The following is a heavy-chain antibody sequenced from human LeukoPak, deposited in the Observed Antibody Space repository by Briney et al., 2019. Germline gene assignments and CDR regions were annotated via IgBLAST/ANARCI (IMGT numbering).Heavy chain of an antibody. J-gene: IGHJ5*02. V-gene: IGHV4-59*01. CDR1: GGSISSYY. D-gene: IGHD6-19*01. CDR3: ARGLQGHSGWYPWFYP. Sequence: PSETLSLTCTVSGGSISSYYWSWIRQPPGKGLEWIGYIYYSGSTNYNPSLKSRVTISVDTSKNQFSLKLSSVTAADTAVYYCARGLQGHSGWYPWFYPWGQGTLVTVSS. CDR2: IYYSGST.